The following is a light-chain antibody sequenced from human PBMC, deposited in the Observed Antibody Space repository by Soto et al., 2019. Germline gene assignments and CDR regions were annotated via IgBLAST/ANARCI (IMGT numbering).Light chain of an antibody. CDR2: GAS. Sequence: EIVMTQSPATLSVSPGERATLSCRASQSVSSNLAWYQQKPGQAPRLLIYGASTRATGIPARFSGSGSGTEFTLTISSLQSEDFAVYYCQQYNKWPPTHTFGGETKVEIK. CDR1: QSVSSN. J-gene: IGKJ4*01. CDR3: QQYNKWPPTHT. V-gene: IGKV3-15*01.